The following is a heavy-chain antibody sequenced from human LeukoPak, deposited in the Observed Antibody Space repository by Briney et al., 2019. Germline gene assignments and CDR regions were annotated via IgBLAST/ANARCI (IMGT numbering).Heavy chain of an antibody. V-gene: IGHV3-74*01. D-gene: IGHD1-7*01. CDR3: AREGTMAPFDY. J-gene: IGHJ4*02. CDR2: INSDGSST. Sequence: PGGSLRLSCAASGFTFSSYWMHWVRQAPGKGLVWVSRINSDGSSTSYADSVKGRFTICRDNAKNTLYLQMNSLRAEDTAVYYCAREGTMAPFDYWGQGTLVTVSS. CDR1: GFTFSSYW.